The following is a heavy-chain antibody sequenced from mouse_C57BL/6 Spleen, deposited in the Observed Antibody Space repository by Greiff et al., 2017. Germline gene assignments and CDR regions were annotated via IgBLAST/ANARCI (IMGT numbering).Heavy chain of an antibody. CDR3: ARRGDWDPFAY. V-gene: IGHV1-26*01. J-gene: IGHJ3*01. Sequence: VQLQQSGPELVKPGASVKISCKPSGYTFTDYYLNWVKQSHGKSLEWIGDINPNNGGPSYNQKFKGKATLTVDKASSTAYMELRRLTAEGAAGYYCARRGDWDPFAYWGQGTLVTVSA. CDR1: GYTFTDYY. CDR2: INPNNGGP. D-gene: IGHD4-1*01.